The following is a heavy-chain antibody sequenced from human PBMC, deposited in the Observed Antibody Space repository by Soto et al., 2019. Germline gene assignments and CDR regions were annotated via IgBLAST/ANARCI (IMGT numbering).Heavy chain of an antibody. Sequence: QVQLVQSGAEVKKPGASVKVSCKASGYTFTSYAMHWVRQAPGQRLEWMGWINAGNGNTKYSQKFQGRVTITRDTSASTAYMELSSLRSEDTAVNYCARGPLCSGGSCLYYYYYGMDVWGQGTTVTVSS. J-gene: IGHJ6*02. D-gene: IGHD2-15*01. CDR1: GYTFTSYA. V-gene: IGHV1-3*01. CDR3: ARGPLCSGGSCLYYYYYGMDV. CDR2: INAGNGNT.